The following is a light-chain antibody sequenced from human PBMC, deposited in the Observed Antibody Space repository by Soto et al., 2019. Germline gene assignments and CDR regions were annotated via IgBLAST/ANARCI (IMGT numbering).Light chain of an antibody. CDR2: GNS. V-gene: IGLV1-40*01. CDR3: QYYDSSLSGVV. J-gene: IGLJ2*01. Sequence: QSALTQPPSVSVAPGQRVTISCTGSSSNIGAGYDVHWYQQLPGTAPKLLIYGNSNRPSGVPDRFSGSKSGTSASLAITGIQAEDEADYYCQYYDSSLSGVVFGGGTKVTV. CDR1: SSNIGAGYD.